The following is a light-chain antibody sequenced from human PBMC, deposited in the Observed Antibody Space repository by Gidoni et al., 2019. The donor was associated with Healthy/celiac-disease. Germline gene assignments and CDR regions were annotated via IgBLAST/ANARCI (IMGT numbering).Light chain of an antibody. CDR1: QSISSY. Sequence: DIQMTQSPSSLSASVGDRVTITCRASQSISSYLNWYQQKPGKDPKRLIYAASSLQSGVPSRFSGSGSGTDFTLTISSLQPEDFATYYCQQRYSTPPWTFGQGTKVEIK. J-gene: IGKJ1*01. V-gene: IGKV1-39*01. CDR3: QQRYSTPPWT. CDR2: AAS.